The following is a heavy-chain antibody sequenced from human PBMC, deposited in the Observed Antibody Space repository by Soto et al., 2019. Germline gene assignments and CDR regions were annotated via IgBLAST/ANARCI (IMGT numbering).Heavy chain of an antibody. J-gene: IGHJ5*02. Sequence: ASVKVSCKASEYTFTDYYMHWVRQAPGQGLEWMGWINPNSGGTNYVQKFQGRVTMTRDTSISTAYMELSRLRSDDTAVYYCARVYGKTIAARPVWFDPWGQGTLVTVSS. V-gene: IGHV1-2*02. CDR2: INPNSGGT. CDR1: EYTFTDYY. CDR3: ARVYGKTIAARPVWFDP. D-gene: IGHD6-6*01.